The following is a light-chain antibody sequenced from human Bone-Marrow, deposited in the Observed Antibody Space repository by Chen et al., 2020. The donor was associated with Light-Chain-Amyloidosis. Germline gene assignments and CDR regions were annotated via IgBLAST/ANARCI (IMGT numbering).Light chain of an antibody. CDR3: QVWDRSSDRPV. Sequence: SYVLTQPSSVSVAPGPPATIACGGNNIGSTSVHWYQQTPGHAPLLVVYDDSDRPSGIPERLSGSNSGNTATLTISRVEAGDEADYYCQVWDRSSDRPVFGGGTKLTVL. J-gene: IGLJ3*02. CDR1: NIGSTS. V-gene: IGLV3-21*02. CDR2: DDS.